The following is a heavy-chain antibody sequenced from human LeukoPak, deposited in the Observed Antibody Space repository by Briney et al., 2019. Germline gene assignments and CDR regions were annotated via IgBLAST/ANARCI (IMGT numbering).Heavy chain of an antibody. CDR2: IHYSGST. D-gene: IGHD6-13*01. Sequence: PSETLSLTCSVSGASISSHYWSWIRQPPGKGLEWIGHIHYSGSTNCNPSLKSRVTISLDTSKNQFSLKLSSVTAADTAVYYCARGPYSSRYDYWGQGTLVTVSS. CDR1: GASISSHY. CDR3: ARGPYSSRYDY. V-gene: IGHV4-59*11. J-gene: IGHJ4*02.